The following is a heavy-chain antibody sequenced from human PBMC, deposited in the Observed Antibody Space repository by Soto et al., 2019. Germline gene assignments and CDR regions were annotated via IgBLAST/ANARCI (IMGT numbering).Heavy chain of an antibody. CDR2: IWYDGSNK. CDR1: GFTFSSYG. V-gene: IGHV3-33*01. J-gene: IGHJ5*02. CDR3: ARDHWYSGYDSNWFDP. Sequence: LRLSCAASGFTFSSYGMHWVRQAPGKGLEWVAVIWYDGSNKYYADSVKGRFTISRDNSKNTLYLQMNSLRAEDTAVYYCARDHWYSGYDSNWFDPWGQGSLVTVSS. D-gene: IGHD5-12*01.